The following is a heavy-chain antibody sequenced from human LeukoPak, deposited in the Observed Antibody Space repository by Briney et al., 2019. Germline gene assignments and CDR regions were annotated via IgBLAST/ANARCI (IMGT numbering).Heavy chain of an antibody. J-gene: IGHJ4*02. CDR1: GFTFDDYA. CDR2: ISWNSGAI. Sequence: GGSLRLSCAASGFTFDDYAMHWVRQAPGKGLEWGSGISWNSGAIGYADSVKGRFTISRDNAKNSLYLQMNGLRAEDTALYYCAKDKSDCSSISCYTPFDYWGQGTLVTVSS. V-gene: IGHV3-9*01. D-gene: IGHD2-2*02. CDR3: AKDKSDCSSISCYTPFDY.